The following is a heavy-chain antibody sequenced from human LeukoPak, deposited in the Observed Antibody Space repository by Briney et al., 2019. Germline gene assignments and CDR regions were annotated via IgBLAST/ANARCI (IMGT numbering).Heavy chain of an antibody. J-gene: IGHJ4*02. CDR3: AREVPYGSGSYYNSLDY. D-gene: IGHD3-10*01. Sequence: SETLSLTCTVSGGSISSYYWSWIRQPAGKGLEWIGRIYTSGSTNYNPSLKSRVTTSVDTSKNQFSLKLSSVTAADTAVYYCAREVPYGSGSYYNSLDYWGQGTLVTVSS. V-gene: IGHV4-4*07. CDR2: IYTSGST. CDR1: GGSISSYY.